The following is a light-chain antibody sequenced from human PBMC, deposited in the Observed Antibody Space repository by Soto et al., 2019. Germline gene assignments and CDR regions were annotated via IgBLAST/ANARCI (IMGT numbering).Light chain of an antibody. CDR1: SSDVGGYNY. CDR2: DVT. Sequence: QSVLTQPVSVSGSPGQSITISCTGTSSDVGGYNYVSWYQHHPGKAPKLIIYDVTNRPSGVSNLFSGSKSGNTASLTISGLQPEDEADYYCSSYTTSNTRQIVFGTGTKVTVL. V-gene: IGLV2-14*03. CDR3: SSYTTSNTRQIV. J-gene: IGLJ1*01.